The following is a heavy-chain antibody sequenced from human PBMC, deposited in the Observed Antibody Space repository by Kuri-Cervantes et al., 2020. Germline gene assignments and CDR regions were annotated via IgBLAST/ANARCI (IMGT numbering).Heavy chain of an antibody. CDR2: MSGSGSTT. V-gene: IGHV3-23*01. CDR3: ARAPLLWFGVSYALDI. D-gene: IGHD3-10*01. CDR1: GFTFSNSA. J-gene: IGHJ3*02. Sequence: GGSLRLSCAASGFTFSNSAMSWVRQAPGKGLEWVSVMSGSGSTTYYADSVKSRFTISRDNSKNTLYLQMNSLRVEDTAVYYCARAPLLWFGVSYALDIWGQGTVVTVSS.